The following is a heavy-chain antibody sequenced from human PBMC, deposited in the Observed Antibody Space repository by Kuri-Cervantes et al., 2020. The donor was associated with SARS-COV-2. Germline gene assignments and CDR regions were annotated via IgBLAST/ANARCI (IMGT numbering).Heavy chain of an antibody. CDR1: GLVFSSYA. V-gene: IGHV3-48*02. Sequence: GGSLRLSCAASGLVFSSYAMTWVRQVPGKGLEWVSYISSSGSTIYYADSVKGRFTISRDNAKNSLYLQMNSLRDEDTAVYYCARDSGYIGYSLTFDYWGQGTLVTVSS. CDR3: ARDSGYIGYSLTFDY. CDR2: ISSSGSTI. D-gene: IGHD5-18*01. J-gene: IGHJ4*02.